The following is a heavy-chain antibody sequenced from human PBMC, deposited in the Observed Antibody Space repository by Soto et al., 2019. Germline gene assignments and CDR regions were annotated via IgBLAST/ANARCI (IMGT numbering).Heavy chain of an antibody. CDR3: ARGGYSGYVPSNWFDP. Sequence: SETLSLTCTISGGSISSGGYYWSWIRQHPGKGLEWIGYIYYSGSTYYNPSLKSRVTISVDTSKNQFSLKLSSVTAADTAVYYCARGGYSGYVPSNWFDPWGQGTLVTVSS. CDR1: GGSISSGGYY. V-gene: IGHV4-31*03. J-gene: IGHJ5*02. CDR2: IYYSGST. D-gene: IGHD5-12*01.